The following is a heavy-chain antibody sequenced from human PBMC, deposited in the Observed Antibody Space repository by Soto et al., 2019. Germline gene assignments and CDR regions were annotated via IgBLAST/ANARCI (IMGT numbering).Heavy chain of an antibody. D-gene: IGHD4-17*01. CDR1: GFTFDDYA. CDR2: ISWNSGDI. J-gene: IGHJ4*02. V-gene: IGHV3-9*01. Sequence: GGSLRLSCAASGFTFDDYAMHWVRQGPGKGLEWVSSISWNSGDIVYADSVKGRFTISRDTSENTLSLQMNSLRVEDTAVYYCGTRGPWGQGTLVTVSS. CDR3: GTRGP.